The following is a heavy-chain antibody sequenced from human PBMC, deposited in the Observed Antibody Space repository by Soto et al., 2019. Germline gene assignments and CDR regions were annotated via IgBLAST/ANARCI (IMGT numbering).Heavy chain of an antibody. CDR2: IYYSGST. CDR1: GGSVSSGSYY. V-gene: IGHV4-61*01. CDR3: ASPMKYCGGDCYSY. Sequence: QVQLQESGPGLVKPSETLSLTCTVPGGSVSSGSYYWSWIRQPPGKGLEWIGYIYYSGSTNYNPSLKSRVNISVDTSKNQFSLKLSSVTAADTAVYYCASPMKYCGGDCYSYWGQGTLVTVSS. D-gene: IGHD2-21*02. J-gene: IGHJ4*02.